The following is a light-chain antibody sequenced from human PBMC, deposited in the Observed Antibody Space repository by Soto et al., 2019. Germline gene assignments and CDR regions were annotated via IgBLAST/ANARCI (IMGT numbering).Light chain of an antibody. Sequence: QSLLTYHPPVSGTPGQTVSISCTGTSSDVGRYSYVSWYQQHPGKAPKLMIYDVSERPSGVPDRFSGSKSGNTASLTISGLQAEDGADYYCCSYAGTYTGVFGTGTKVTVL. CDR1: SSDVGRYSY. J-gene: IGLJ1*01. CDR3: CSYAGTYTGV. CDR2: DVS. V-gene: IGLV2-11*01.